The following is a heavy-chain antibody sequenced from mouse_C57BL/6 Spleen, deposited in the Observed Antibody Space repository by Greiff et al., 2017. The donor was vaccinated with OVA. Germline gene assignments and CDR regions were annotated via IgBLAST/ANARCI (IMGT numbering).Heavy chain of an antibody. D-gene: IGHD2-4*01. V-gene: IGHV1-54*01. CDR2: LNPGSGGT. J-gene: IGHJ2*01. CDR3: ARYTMITNYFDD. CDR1: GYAFTNYL. Sequence: QVQLQQSGAELVRPGTSVKVSCKASGYAFTNYLIEWVKQRPGQGLEWIGVLNPGSGGTNYNEKFKGKATLTADKSSSTAYMQLSSLTSEDSAVYFGARYTMITNYFDDWGQGTTLTVSS.